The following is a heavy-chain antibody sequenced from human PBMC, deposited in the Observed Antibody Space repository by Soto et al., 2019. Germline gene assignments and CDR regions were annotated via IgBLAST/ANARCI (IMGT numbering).Heavy chain of an antibody. CDR1: GYTLSEVS. V-gene: IGHV1-24*01. Sequence: ASVKVSCKVSGYTLSEVSIHWVRQTPGKGLEWMGGFDPENDETSYAQKFQGRVTLTEDTSTDTAYLELSSLRSEDTAIYYCAIAAYCSGATCYSDYNWFDPWGQVTLVTVS. CDR2: FDPENDET. D-gene: IGHD2-15*01. CDR3: AIAAYCSGATCYSDYNWFDP. J-gene: IGHJ5*02.